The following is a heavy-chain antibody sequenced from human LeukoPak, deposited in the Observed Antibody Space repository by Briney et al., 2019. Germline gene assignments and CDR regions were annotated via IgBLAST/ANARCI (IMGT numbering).Heavy chain of an antibody. J-gene: IGHJ3*02. D-gene: IGHD6-19*01. Sequence: TPSETLSPTCTVSGGSISSYYWSWIRQPPGKGLEWIGYIYYSGSTNYSPSLKSRVTISVDTSKNQFSLKLSSVTAADTAVYYCARLHSSGWYALDAFDIWGQGTMVTVSS. CDR3: ARLHSSGWYALDAFDI. CDR2: IYYSGST. CDR1: GGSISSYY. V-gene: IGHV4-59*01.